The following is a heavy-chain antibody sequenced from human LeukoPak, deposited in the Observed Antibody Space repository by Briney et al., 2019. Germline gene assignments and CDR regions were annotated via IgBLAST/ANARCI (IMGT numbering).Heavy chain of an antibody. CDR3: AKDGSSSWYRWFDP. CDR1: GFTFDDYA. D-gene: IGHD6-13*01. CDR2: ISWSSGSI. V-gene: IGHV3-9*01. Sequence: PGGSLRLSCAASGFTFDDYAMHWVRQAPGKGLEWVSGISWSSGSIGYADSVKGRFTISRDNAKNSLYLQMNSLRAEDTALYYCAKDGSSSWYRWFDPWGQGTLVTVSS. J-gene: IGHJ5*02.